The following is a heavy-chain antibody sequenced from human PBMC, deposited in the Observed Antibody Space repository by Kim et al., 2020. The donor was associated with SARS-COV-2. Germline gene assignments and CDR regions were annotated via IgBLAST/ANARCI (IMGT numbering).Heavy chain of an antibody. CDR1: GFSLSTSGMC. V-gene: IGHV2-70*11. Sequence: SGPTLVNPTQTLTLTCTFSGFSLSTSGMCVSWIRQPPGKALEWLARIDWDDDKYYSTSLKTRLTISKDTSKNQVVLTMTNMDPVDTATYYCARITRIAVAGTSYYYGMDVWGQGTTVTVSS. CDR2: IDWDDDK. D-gene: IGHD6-19*01. J-gene: IGHJ6*02. CDR3: ARITRIAVAGTSYYYGMDV.